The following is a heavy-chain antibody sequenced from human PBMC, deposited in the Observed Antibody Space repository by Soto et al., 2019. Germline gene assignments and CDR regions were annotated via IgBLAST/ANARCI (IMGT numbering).Heavy chain of an antibody. J-gene: IGHJ4*02. CDR2: IIPMFGTA. CDR1: GDSFSTYA. D-gene: IGHD6-19*01. V-gene: IGHV1-69*06. CDR3: ARGIRSSSGWDFDY. Sequence: QVQLVQSGAEVKKPGSSVKVSCKASGDSFSTYAFSWVRQAPGQGLEWMGGIIPMFGTANYAQKFQGRVTITADKATSTAYMEVNNLRSEDTAVYCCARGIRSSSGWDFDYWGQGTLVTVSS.